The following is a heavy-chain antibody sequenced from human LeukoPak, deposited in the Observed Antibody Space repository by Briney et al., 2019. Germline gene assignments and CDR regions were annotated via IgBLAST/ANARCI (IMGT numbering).Heavy chain of an antibody. CDR3: ARDGGYSGYDYSDNWFDP. CDR1: GYTFTGYY. J-gene: IGHJ5*02. Sequence: ASVKVSCKASGYTFTGYYMHWVRQAPGQGLEWMGWINPNSGGTNYAQKSQGRVTMTRDTSISTAYMELSRLRSDDTAVYYCARDGGYSGYDYSDNWFDPWGQGTLVTVSS. D-gene: IGHD5-12*01. V-gene: IGHV1-2*02. CDR2: INPNSGGT.